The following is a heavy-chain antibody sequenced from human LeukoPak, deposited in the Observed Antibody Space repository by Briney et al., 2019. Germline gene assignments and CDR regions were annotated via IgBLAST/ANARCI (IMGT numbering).Heavy chain of an antibody. Sequence: GGSLRLSCAASGFTFDDYAMHWVRQAPGKGLEWVSGISWNSGSIGYADSVKGRFTISRDNAKNSLYLQMNSLRAEDTAVYYCAREGGYSGNYRNCYFDYWGQGTLVTVSS. D-gene: IGHD1-26*01. CDR3: AREGGYSGNYRNCYFDY. J-gene: IGHJ4*02. CDR1: GFTFDDYA. CDR2: ISWNSGSI. V-gene: IGHV3-9*01.